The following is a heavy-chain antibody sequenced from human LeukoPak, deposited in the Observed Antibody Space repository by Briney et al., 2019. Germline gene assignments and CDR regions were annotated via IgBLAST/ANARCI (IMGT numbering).Heavy chain of an antibody. V-gene: IGHV3-48*03. CDR1: GFTFSSYE. CDR3: ARESRYGMDV. Sequence: GGSLRLSCAASGFTFSSYEMNWVRQDPGKGLEWVSYISSSGSTIYYADSVKGRFTISRDNAKNSLYLQMNSLRAEDTAVYYCARESRYGMDVWGQGTTVTVSS. J-gene: IGHJ6*02. CDR2: ISSSGSTI.